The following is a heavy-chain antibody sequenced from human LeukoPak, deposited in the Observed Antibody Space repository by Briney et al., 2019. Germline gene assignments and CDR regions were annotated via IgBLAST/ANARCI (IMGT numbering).Heavy chain of an antibody. Sequence: SETLSLTCTVSGGSISSSSYYWGWIRQPPGKGLEWIGSIYYSGSTYYNPSLKSRVTISVDTSKNQFSLKLSSVTAADTAVYYCARDADYGDPMYMDVWGKGTTVTVSS. CDR2: IYYSGST. V-gene: IGHV4-39*02. J-gene: IGHJ6*03. D-gene: IGHD4-17*01. CDR3: ARDADYGDPMYMDV. CDR1: GGSISSSSYY.